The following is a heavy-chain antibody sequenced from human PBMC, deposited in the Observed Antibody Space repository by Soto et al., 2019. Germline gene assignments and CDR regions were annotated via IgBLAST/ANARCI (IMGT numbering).Heavy chain of an antibody. CDR1: GFSLNTSEVG. Sequence: QITLKESGPTLVKPTQTLTLTCTFSGFSLNTSEVGVGWIRQPPGTALEWLAVIYWNDDKRYSPSLKSRLTVTKDTSKNQVVLTVTNMDTVDTATYFCAHIQHRCPPMKLSYSYYYLAVWGEGTTVTVSS. V-gene: IGHV2-5*01. CDR3: AHIQHRCPPMKLSYSYYYLAV. J-gene: IGHJ6*03. CDR2: IYWNDDK.